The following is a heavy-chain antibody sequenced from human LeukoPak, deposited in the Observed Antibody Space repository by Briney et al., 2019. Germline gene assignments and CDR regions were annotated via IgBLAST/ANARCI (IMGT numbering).Heavy chain of an antibody. CDR1: GGSISSYY. V-gene: IGHV4-4*07. J-gene: IGHJ4*02. Sequence: PSETLSLTCTVSGGSISSYYWSWIRQPAGKGLEWIGRIYTSGSTNYNPSLKSRVTMSVDTSKNQFSLKLSSVTAADTAVYYCAREPPPYYYDSSGYYYVFDYWGQGTLVTVSS. D-gene: IGHD3-22*01. CDR3: AREPPPYYYDSSGYYYVFDY. CDR2: IYTSGST.